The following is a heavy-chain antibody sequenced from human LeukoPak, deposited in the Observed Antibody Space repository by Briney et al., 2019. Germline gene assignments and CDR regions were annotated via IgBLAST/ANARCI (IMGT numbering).Heavy chain of an antibody. D-gene: IGHD6-13*01. V-gene: IGHV1-18*01. Sequence: ASVKVSCEASGYTFCSYAISWVRQAPGQGLEWLGWINSDNGNTNYAQKFQGRVTMTTDTSTSTAYMELRSLRFDDTAVYFCARGSGSTWWDLFDYWGQGTLVTVSS. CDR3: ARGSGSTWWDLFDY. CDR1: GYTFCSYA. CDR2: INSDNGNT. J-gene: IGHJ4*02.